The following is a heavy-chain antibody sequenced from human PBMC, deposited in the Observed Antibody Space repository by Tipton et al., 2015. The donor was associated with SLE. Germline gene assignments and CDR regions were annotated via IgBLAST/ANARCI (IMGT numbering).Heavy chain of an antibody. J-gene: IGHJ4*02. CDR1: GYSIRSGYY. Sequence: LRLSCAVSGYSIRSGYYWGWIRQPPGKGLEWIGSIYHSGSTYYNPSLKSRVTISVDTSKNQFSLKLSSVTAADTAVYYCARDQRDFWPDWGQGTLVTVSS. CDR2: IYHSGST. CDR3: ARDQRDFWPD. D-gene: IGHD3-3*01. V-gene: IGHV4-38-2*02.